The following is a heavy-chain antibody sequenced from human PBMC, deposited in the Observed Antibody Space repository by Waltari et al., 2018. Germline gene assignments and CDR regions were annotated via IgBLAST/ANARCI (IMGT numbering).Heavy chain of an antibody. CDR2: IYSGGSST. Sequence: EVQLLESGGGLVQPGGSLRLSCAASGFTFSSYAMSWVRQAPGKGLEWVSIIYSGGSSTYYADSVKGRFTIFRDNSKNTLYLQMNSLRAEDTAVYYCAKGAYGDYYYYMDVWGKGTTVTVSS. J-gene: IGHJ6*03. V-gene: IGHV3-23*03. CDR1: GFTFSSYA. D-gene: IGHD4-17*01. CDR3: AKGAYGDYYYYMDV.